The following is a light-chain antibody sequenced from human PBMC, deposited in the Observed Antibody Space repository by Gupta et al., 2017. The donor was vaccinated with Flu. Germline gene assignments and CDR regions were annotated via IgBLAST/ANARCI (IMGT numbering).Light chain of an antibody. CDR3: SSYTSSSTRV. J-gene: IGLJ1*01. CDR1: SSDVGGYNY. Sequence: QSALTQPASVSGSPGQSITISCTGTSSDVGGYNYVSWYQQHPGKAPKLMIYEVSNRPSGVSNRFSGSKSGNTASLTXSXLQAEDXADYYCSSYTSSSTRVFGTGTKVTVL. V-gene: IGLV2-14*01. CDR2: EVS.